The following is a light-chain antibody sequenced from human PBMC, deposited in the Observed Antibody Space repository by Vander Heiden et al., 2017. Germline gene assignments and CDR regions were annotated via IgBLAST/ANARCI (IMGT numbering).Light chain of an antibody. CDR3: SSYADSNNYV. CDR1: SSDIGGYNN. CDR2: EVS. V-gene: IGLV2-8*01. J-gene: IGLJ1*01. Sequence: QSALTQPPSASGSPGQSVTISCTGTSSDIGGYNNVSWYQQHPGKAPKLMIYEVSKRPSGVPDRFSGSKSANTASLTVSGLQAEDEADYYCSSYADSNNYVFGTGTKVTVL.